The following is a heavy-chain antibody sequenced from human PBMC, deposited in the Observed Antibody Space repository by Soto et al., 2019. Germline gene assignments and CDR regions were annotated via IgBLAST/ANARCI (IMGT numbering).Heavy chain of an antibody. J-gene: IGHJ6*02. Sequence: SETLSLTCAVYGASFSGYYWSWIRQPPGKGLEWIGEINHSGSTNYNPSLKSRVTISVDTSKNQFSLKLSSVTAADTAVYYCASLATIRVGATTDYYYGMDVWGQGTTVTVSS. CDR1: GASFSGYY. CDR3: ASLATIRVGATTDYYYGMDV. CDR2: INHSGST. D-gene: IGHD1-26*01. V-gene: IGHV4-34*01.